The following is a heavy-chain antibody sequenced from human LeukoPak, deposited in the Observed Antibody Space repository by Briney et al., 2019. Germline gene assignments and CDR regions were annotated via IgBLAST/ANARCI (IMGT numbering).Heavy chain of an antibody. CDR1: GFTFSDYW. V-gene: IGHV3-74*01. Sequence: GGSLRLSCAASGFTFSDYWMHWVRQAPGKGLVWVSRINNDGISTSYADSVKGRFTISRDNAKNTLYLQMNSLRAEDTAVYYCAKGGATVIDYWGQGTLVTVSS. CDR3: AKGGATVIDY. D-gene: IGHD4-17*01. CDR2: INNDGIST. J-gene: IGHJ4*02.